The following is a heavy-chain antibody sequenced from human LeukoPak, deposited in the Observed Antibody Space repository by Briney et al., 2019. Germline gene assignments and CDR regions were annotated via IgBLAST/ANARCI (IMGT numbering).Heavy chain of an antibody. CDR1: GYSISSGYY. CDR3: ARDFGSWFDP. J-gene: IGHJ5*02. Sequence: SETLSLTCTVSGYSISSGYYWGWIRQPPGKGLEWIGSIYHSGSTYYNPSLKSRVTISVDTSKNQFSLKLSSVTAADTAVYYCARDFGSWFDPWGQGTLVTVSS. D-gene: IGHD3-16*01. CDR2: IYHSGST. V-gene: IGHV4-38-2*02.